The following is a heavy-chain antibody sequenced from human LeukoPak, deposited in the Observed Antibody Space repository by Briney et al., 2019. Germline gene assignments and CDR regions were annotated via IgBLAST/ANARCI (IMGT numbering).Heavy chain of an antibody. Sequence: GASVKVFCKASGYTFTNYYIYWVRQAPGQGLEWMGIINPSGGGTTYAQTFQGRVTITRDTSASTAYMELSSLRSEDMAVYYCARGRGYQENAFDIWGQGTMVTVSS. CDR2: INPSGGGT. D-gene: IGHD3-22*01. J-gene: IGHJ3*02. CDR3: ARGRGYQENAFDI. CDR1: GYTFTNYY. V-gene: IGHV1-46*01.